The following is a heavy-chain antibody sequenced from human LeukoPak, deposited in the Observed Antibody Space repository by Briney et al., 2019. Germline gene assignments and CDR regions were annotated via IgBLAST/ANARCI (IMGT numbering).Heavy chain of an antibody. CDR3: ARERTDYYDSSGYFDY. V-gene: IGHV3-48*03. CDR1: GFTFSSYE. D-gene: IGHD3-22*01. Sequence: GGSLRLSCAASGFTFSSYEMNWVRQAPGKGLEWVSYISSSGSTIYYADSVKGRFTISRDNAKNSLYLQMNSLRAEDTAVYYCARERTDYYDSSGYFDYWGQGTLVTVFS. CDR2: ISSSGSTI. J-gene: IGHJ4*02.